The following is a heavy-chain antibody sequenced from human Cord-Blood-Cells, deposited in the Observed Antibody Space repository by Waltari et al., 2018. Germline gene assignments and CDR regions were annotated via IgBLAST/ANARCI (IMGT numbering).Heavy chain of an antibody. CDR2: IIPIFGTA. D-gene: IGHD6-13*01. J-gene: IGHJ4*02. CDR3: ARDLTSAAGDY. V-gene: IGHV1-69*01. CDR1: GGTFSSYA. Sequence: QVQLVQSGAEVKKPGSSVKVSCKASGGTFSSYAISCVRQAPGQGLEWMGCIIPIFGTATYAQKFQGRVTITADESTSTAYMELRSLRSEDTAVYYCARDLTSAAGDYWGQGTLVTVSS.